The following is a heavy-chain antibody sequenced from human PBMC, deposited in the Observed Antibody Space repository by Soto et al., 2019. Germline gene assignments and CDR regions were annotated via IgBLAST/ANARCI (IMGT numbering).Heavy chain of an antibody. V-gene: IGHV3-21*01. CDR2: ISSNSAYT. CDR1: GFTISSVT. D-gene: IGHD6-13*01. CDR3: TRDGSRDSSARGWFDP. Sequence: GSLRLSCAASGFTISSVTMKCSRQAPAGGMECVSTISSNSAYTYYTDALRVPFTISRDKAKNSLHLQTDTVRAEDTYVYHSTRDGSRDSSARGWFDPWGPGTLVTVSS. J-gene: IGHJ5*02.